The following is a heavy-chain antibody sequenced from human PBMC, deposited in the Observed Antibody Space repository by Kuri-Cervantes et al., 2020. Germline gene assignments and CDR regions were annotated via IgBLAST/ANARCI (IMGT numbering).Heavy chain of an antibody. CDR2: IWYDGSNK. V-gene: IGHV3-33*08. Sequence: GGSLRLSCAASGFTFSSYGMHWVRQAPGKGLEWVAVIWYDGSNKYYADSVKGRFTISRDNSKNTLYLQMNSLRVEDTAMYYCARDRVGGYSYGPAPYWGQGTLVTVSS. CDR1: GFTFSSYG. D-gene: IGHD5-18*01. CDR3: ARDRVGGYSYGPAPY. J-gene: IGHJ4*02.